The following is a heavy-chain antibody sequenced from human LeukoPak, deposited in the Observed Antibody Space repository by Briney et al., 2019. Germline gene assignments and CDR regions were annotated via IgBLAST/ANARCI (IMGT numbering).Heavy chain of an antibody. Sequence: GGSLRLSCAASGFTFSSYAMSWVRQAPGKGLEWVSAISGSGGSTYYADSVKGRFTISRDNSKNTLYLQMNSLRAEDTAVYYCAKGGMRTMVQGVIREPFDYWGQGTLVTVSS. CDR1: GFTFSSYA. V-gene: IGHV3-23*01. CDR3: AKGGMRTMVQGVIREPFDY. CDR2: ISGSGGST. D-gene: IGHD3-10*01. J-gene: IGHJ4*02.